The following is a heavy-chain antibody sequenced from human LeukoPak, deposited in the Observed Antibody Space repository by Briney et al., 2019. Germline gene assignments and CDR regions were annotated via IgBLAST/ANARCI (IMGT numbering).Heavy chain of an antibody. CDR3: ARALYRGFDY. CDR2: ISSGSSYI. Sequence: GGSLRLSCAASGFTFSSYSMNWVRQAPGKGLEWVSSISSGSSYIYYADSVKSRFTISRDNAKNSLYLQMNSLRAEDTAVYYCARALYRGFDYWGQGTLVAVSS. V-gene: IGHV3-21*01. J-gene: IGHJ4*02. CDR1: GFTFSSYS. D-gene: IGHD2-8*01.